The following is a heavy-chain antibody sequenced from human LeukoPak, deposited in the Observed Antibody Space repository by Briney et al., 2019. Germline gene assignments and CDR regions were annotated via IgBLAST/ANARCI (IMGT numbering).Heavy chain of an antibody. CDR2: ISNEGSTK. V-gene: IGHV3-30*18. Sequence: GRSLRLSCAASGFTFSSYGMHWVRQAPGKGLEWVAVISNEGSTKYYVDSVKGRFTISRDNSKNTLYLQMISLRAEDTAVYYCAKYLDGSGFVDYWGQGTLVAVSS. D-gene: IGHD6-19*01. J-gene: IGHJ4*02. CDR1: GFTFSSYG. CDR3: AKYLDGSGFVDY.